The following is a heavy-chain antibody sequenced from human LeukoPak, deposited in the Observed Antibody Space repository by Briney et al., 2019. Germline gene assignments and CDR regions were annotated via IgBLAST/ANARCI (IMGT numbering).Heavy chain of an antibody. V-gene: IGHV3-23*01. CDR3: ANSPDGAFDY. J-gene: IGHJ4*02. Sequence: PGGSLRLSCAASGFTFSSYSMNWVGQAPGKGVEWVSAISGSGGSTYYADSVKGRFTISRDNSKNTLYLHMNSLRAEDTAVYYCANSPDGAFDYWGQGTLVTVSS. CDR2: ISGSGGST. CDR1: GFTFSSYS.